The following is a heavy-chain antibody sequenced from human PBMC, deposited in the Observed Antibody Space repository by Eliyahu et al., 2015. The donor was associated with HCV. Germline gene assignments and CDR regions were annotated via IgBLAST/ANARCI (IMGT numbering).Heavy chain of an antibody. D-gene: IGHD3-9*01. CDR1: GGTFSNYA. J-gene: IGHJ4*02. Sequence: EVKKPGSSVKVSCKASGGTFSNYAISWVRQAPGQGLEWMGGITPIFGTANYAQKFQGRVTITADESTSTVYMDLSSLRFEDTAVYYCTRGTGDGLRYFDWFYWGQGTLVTVSS. CDR2: ITPIFGTA. CDR3: TRGTGDGLRYFDWFY. V-gene: IGHV1-69*01.